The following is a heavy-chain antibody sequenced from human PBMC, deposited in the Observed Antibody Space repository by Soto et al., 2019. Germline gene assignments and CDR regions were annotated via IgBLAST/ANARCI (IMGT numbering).Heavy chain of an antibody. CDR3: ARDGYCSGGRCYRLLSFDY. J-gene: IGHJ4*02. D-gene: IGHD2-15*01. CDR1: GFTFSSYG. Sequence: QVQLVESGGGVAQPEKSLRLSCTASGFTFSSYGMHWVRQVPGKGLEWVALIWYDGSKKYYADSVKGRFTISRDNSKNTLFLQMNSLRAEDTAVYHCARDGYCSGGRCYRLLSFDYWGQGTLVTVSS. V-gene: IGHV3-33*01. CDR2: IWYDGSKK.